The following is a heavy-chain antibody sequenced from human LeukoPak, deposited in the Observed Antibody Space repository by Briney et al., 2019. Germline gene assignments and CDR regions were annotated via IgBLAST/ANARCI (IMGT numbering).Heavy chain of an antibody. J-gene: IGHJ4*02. CDR2: IWYDGSNK. Sequence: GGSLRLSCAASGFTFSSYGMHWVRQAPGKGLEWVAVIWYDGSNKYYADSVKGRFTISRDNSKNTPYLQMNSLRAEDTAVYYCARGAASSSDLDYWGQGTLVTVSS. CDR1: GFTFSSYG. V-gene: IGHV3-33*01. D-gene: IGHD6-6*01. CDR3: ARGAASSSDLDY.